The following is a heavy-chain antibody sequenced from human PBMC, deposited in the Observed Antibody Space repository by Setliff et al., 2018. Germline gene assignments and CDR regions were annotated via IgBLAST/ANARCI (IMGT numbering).Heavy chain of an antibody. J-gene: IGHJ4*02. V-gene: IGHV1-69*16. Sequence: SVKVSCKASGGTLTTFTTYSLIWVRQAPGQGLEWMGGIIPITGTTNYAQRFQGRITITTDTSASTAYMELSSLRSEDMAVYFCARGPTYNYGIWDYWGQGTLVTVSS. CDR3: ARGPTYNYGIWDY. CDR1: GGTLTTFTTYS. D-gene: IGHD5-18*01. CDR2: IIPITGTT.